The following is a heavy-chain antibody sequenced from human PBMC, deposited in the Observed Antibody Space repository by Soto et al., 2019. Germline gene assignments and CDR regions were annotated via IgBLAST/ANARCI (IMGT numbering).Heavy chain of an antibody. CDR1: GGSFSGYY. CDR2: INHSGST. CDR3: ARGRSYCSGGSCYSMGLIDY. Sequence: PSETLSLTCAVYGGSFSGYYWSWIRQPPGKGLEWIGEINHSGSTNYNPSLKSRVTISVDTSKNQFSLKLSSVTAADTAVYYCARGRSYCSGGSCYSMGLIDYWGQGTLVTVS. V-gene: IGHV4-34*01. D-gene: IGHD2-15*01. J-gene: IGHJ4*02.